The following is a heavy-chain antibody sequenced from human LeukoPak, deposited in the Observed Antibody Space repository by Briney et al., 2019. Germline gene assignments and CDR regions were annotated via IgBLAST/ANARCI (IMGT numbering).Heavy chain of an antibody. CDR3: ARNIYDILTRYNWFDP. J-gene: IGHJ5*02. CDR2: IYYSGST. CDR1: GGSISSSSYY. V-gene: IGHV4-39*01. D-gene: IGHD3-9*01. Sequence: PSETLSLTCTVSGGSISSSSYYWGWIRQPPGKGLEWIGSIYYSGSTYYNPSLKSRVTISVDTSKNQFSLKLSSVTAADTAVYYCARNIYDILTRYNWFDPWGQGTLVTVSS.